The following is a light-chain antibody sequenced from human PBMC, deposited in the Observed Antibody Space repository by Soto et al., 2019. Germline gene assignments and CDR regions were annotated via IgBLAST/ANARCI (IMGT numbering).Light chain of an antibody. J-gene: IGKJ5*01. V-gene: IGKV3-15*01. CDR3: QQYNNWPPIT. CDR2: GAS. Sequence: EIVLTQSPDLLSVSPGERASLSCRASQSVGASLAWYQQKPGQAPRLLIYGASTRATGIPARFSGSGSGTEFTLTISSLQSEDFAVYDCQQYNNWPPITFGQGTRLEIK. CDR1: QSVGAS.